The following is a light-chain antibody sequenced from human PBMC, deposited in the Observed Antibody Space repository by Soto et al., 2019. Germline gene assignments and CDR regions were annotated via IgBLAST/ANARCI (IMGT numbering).Light chain of an antibody. CDR3: QSYDTTSWV. V-gene: IGLV6-57*01. CDR2: ENN. Sequence: NFMLAQPHSVSESPGKTVTISCTRSSGSITSNFVQWYQQRPGGSLNSLIYENNQRFSGVPDRFSGSIDSSSNSASLTISGLRTEDEADYYCQSYDTTSWVFGGGTKLTVL. CDR1: SGSITSNF. J-gene: IGLJ3*02.